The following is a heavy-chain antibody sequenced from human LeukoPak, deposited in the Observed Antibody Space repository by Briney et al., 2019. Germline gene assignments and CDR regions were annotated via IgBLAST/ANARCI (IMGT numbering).Heavy chain of an antibody. V-gene: IGHV6-1*01. CDR1: GDSVSSNSAA. Sequence: SQTLSLTCAISGDSVSSNSAAWNWIRQSPSRGLEWLGRTYYRSKWYNDYAVSVKSRITINPDTSKNQFSLQLNSVTPEDTAVYYCAKGDKPVIAMVKFDYWGQGTLVTVSS. CDR2: TYYRSKWYN. J-gene: IGHJ4*02. D-gene: IGHD5-18*01. CDR3: AKGDKPVIAMVKFDY.